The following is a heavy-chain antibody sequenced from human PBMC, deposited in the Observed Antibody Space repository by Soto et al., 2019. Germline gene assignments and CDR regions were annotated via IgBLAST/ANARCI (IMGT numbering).Heavy chain of an antibody. J-gene: IGHJ6*03. CDR2: ISSSSSTI. Sequence: GSLRLSCAASGFTFSSYSMNWVRQAPGKGLEWVSYISSSSSTIYYTDSVKGRFTISRDNAKNSLYLQMNSLRAEDTAVYYCARRGEAARQVYYYYYMDVWGKGTTVTVSS. CDR1: GFTFSSYS. D-gene: IGHD6-6*01. CDR3: ARRGEAARQVYYYYYMDV. V-gene: IGHV3-48*01.